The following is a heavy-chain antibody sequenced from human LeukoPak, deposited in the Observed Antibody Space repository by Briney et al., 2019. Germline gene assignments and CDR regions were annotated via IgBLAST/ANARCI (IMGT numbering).Heavy chain of an antibody. CDR1: GGSINSGDCY. Sequence: SETLSLTCAVSGGSINSGDCYWSWIRQPPGKGLEWIGYIYYSGSTNYNPSLKSRVTISVDTSKNQFSLKLSSVTAADTAVYYCARGWEFPTYWGQGTLVTVSS. CDR3: ARGWEFPTY. CDR2: IYYSGST. J-gene: IGHJ4*02. V-gene: IGHV4-61*08. D-gene: IGHD3-10*01.